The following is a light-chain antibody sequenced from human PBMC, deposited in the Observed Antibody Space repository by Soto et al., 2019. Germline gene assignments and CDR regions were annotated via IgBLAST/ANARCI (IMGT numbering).Light chain of an antibody. V-gene: IGKV3D-15*01. CDR2: GAS. J-gene: IGKJ2*01. Sequence: VMTQSPATLSVSPGETATLSCRASQTIGSDLAWYQQKPGQTPRLLIFGASNRATGIPARFSGSGSGTDFTLTISSLQSEDFAVYYCHHYKNFPPYTFGQGTKLEIK. CDR3: HHYKNFPPYT. CDR1: QTIGSD.